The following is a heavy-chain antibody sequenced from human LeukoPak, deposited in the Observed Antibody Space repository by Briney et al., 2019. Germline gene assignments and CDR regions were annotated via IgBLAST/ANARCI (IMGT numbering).Heavy chain of an antibody. Sequence: GGSLRLSCATSGFSFSSYWMHWVRQAPGKGLLWVSRINTDGSATYYADSVKGRFTISRDNAKNTVYLQMNSLRAEDTAVYYCARDHYGGNSDYWGQGTLVTVSS. CDR1: GFSFSSYW. CDR2: INTDGSAT. D-gene: IGHD4-23*01. J-gene: IGHJ4*02. V-gene: IGHV3-74*01. CDR3: ARDHYGGNSDY.